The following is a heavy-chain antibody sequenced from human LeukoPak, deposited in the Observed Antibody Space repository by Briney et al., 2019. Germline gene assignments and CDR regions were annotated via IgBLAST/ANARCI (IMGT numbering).Heavy chain of an antibody. CDR2: IYPGDSDT. Sequence: GESLKISCKGSGYSFTSYWIGWVRQMPGKGLEWMGIIYPGDSDTRYSPSFQGQVTISADKSISTAYLQWSSLKASDTAMYYCARIPLSDIVVVLAALDYWGQGTLVTVSS. J-gene: IGHJ4*02. CDR1: GYSFTSYW. D-gene: IGHD2-2*01. V-gene: IGHV5-51*01. CDR3: ARIPLSDIVVVLAALDY.